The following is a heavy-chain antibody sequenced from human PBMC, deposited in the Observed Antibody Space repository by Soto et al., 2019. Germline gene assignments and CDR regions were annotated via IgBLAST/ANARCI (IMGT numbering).Heavy chain of an antibody. V-gene: IGHV3-21*01. Sequence: PGGSLRLSCAASGFTFSDYIMNWVRQAPGKGLEWVASISTTSSYMYYSDSVKGRFTISRDNAKNSLFLQKNSLRVEDTAVYYCVRDQSLVEFDFWGQGTPVTVSS. CDR3: VRDQSLVEFDF. CDR2: ISTTSSYM. J-gene: IGHJ4*02. D-gene: IGHD6-19*01. CDR1: GFTFSDYI.